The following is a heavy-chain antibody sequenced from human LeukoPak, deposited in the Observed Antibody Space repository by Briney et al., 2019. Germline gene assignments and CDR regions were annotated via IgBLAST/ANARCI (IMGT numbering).Heavy chain of an antibody. V-gene: IGHV3-30*03. CDR1: GFTFSRHG. D-gene: IGHD3-3*01. Sequence: GGSLRLSCAASGFTFSRHGMHWVRQAPGKGLEWVAIISNDGSRKYYAHFVEGRFTISRDNSKNTLYLQMDSLRAEDTAVYYCARDRAWNYFDYWGQGTLVTVSS. CDR2: ISNDGSRK. J-gene: IGHJ4*02. CDR3: ARDRAWNYFDY.